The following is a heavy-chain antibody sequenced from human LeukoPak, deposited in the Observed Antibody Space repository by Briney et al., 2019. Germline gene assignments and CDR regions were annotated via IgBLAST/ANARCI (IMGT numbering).Heavy chain of an antibody. D-gene: IGHD5-18*01. J-gene: IGHJ4*02. Sequence: GGSLRLSCAASGFTFSSYDMHWVRQPPGKGLEWVSYISTSSSSSYIYDAAAMTGRFTISRDNAKNSLYLQMNSLRAEDTAVYYCARRATTERGHSYGLDYWGQGTLVTVSS. CDR1: GFTFSSYD. CDR3: ARRATTERGHSYGLDY. V-gene: IGHV3-21*01. CDR2: ISTSSSSSYI.